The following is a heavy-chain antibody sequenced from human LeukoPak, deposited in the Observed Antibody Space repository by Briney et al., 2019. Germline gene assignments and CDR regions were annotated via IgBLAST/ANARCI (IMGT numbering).Heavy chain of an antibody. CDR3: ARGSSSSVLRGIRFDP. V-gene: IGHV1-2*02. J-gene: IGHJ5*02. Sequence: GASVKVSCKASGYTFTGYYMHWVRQAPGQGLEWMGWINPNSGGTNYAQKLQGRVTMTRDTSISTAYMELSRLRSDDTAVYYCARGSSSSVLRGIRFDPWGQGTLVTVSS. CDR2: INPNSGGT. D-gene: IGHD6-13*01. CDR1: GYTFTGYY.